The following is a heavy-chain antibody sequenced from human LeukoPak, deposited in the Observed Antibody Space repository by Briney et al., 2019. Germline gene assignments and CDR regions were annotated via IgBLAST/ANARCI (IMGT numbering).Heavy chain of an antibody. CDR1: GFTFSSYG. D-gene: IGHD6-19*01. V-gene: IGHV3-30*18. Sequence: AGGSLRLSCAASGFTFSSYGMHWVRQAPGKGLEWVAVISYGGSNKYYADSVKGRFTISRDNSKNTLYLQMNSLRAEDTAVYYCAKDSPQVAGTYFDYWGQGTLVTVSS. CDR3: AKDSPQVAGTYFDY. J-gene: IGHJ4*02. CDR2: ISYGGSNK.